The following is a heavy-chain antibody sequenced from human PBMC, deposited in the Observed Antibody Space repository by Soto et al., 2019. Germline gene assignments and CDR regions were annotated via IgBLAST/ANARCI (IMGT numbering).Heavy chain of an antibody. CDR2: ITSASDYI. D-gene: IGHD3-9*01. J-gene: IGHJ3*02. CDR1: GFMFTIST. CDR3: ARVGTGSSTPLDI. Sequence: PGGSLRLSCVASGFMFTISTMNWVRQAPGKGLEWVSSITSASDYIFYADSVKGRFTISRNNAKNSLYLQMNSLRAEDTAVYYCARVGTGSSTPLDIWGQGTMVTVSS. V-gene: IGHV3-21*01.